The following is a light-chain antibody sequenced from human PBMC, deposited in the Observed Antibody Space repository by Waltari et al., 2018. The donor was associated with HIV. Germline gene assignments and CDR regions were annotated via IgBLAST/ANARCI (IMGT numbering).Light chain of an antibody. CDR3: GTWDSNLNAV. CDR2: END. Sequence: LTQPPSVSAAPGQRVTISCSGSHSSLGNTYVSWDQQLPGTAPKVLIYENDKRPSGITERVTAYKFGTSATLEITGLQVGDEGDYYCGTWDSNLNAVFGGGTKLTV. V-gene: IGLV1-51*01. CDR1: HSSLGNTY. J-gene: IGLJ2*01.